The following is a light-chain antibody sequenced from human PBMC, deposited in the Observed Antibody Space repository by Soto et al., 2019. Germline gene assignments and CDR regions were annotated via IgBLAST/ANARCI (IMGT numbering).Light chain of an antibody. CDR3: QQANSLLLT. CDR2: AAS. V-gene: IGKV1D-12*01. Sequence: IRITKAPCSVSSSTVDRITITCRASQGISSWLAWYQQKPGKAPKLLIYAASSLQSGVPSRFSGSGSVTDFTLTISSLLPEDRATYCCQQANSLLLTVGGGTKVDIK. J-gene: IGKJ4*01. CDR1: QGISSW.